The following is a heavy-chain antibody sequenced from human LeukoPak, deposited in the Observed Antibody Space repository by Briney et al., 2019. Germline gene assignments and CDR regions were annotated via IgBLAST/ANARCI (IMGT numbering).Heavy chain of an antibody. CDR1: GFTFRSYG. CDR3: AKDRGSYYYYMDV. J-gene: IGHJ6*03. D-gene: IGHD2-15*01. V-gene: IGHV3-30*02. CDR2: IWYGGSNK. Sequence: PGGSLRLSCAASGFTFRSYGMHWVRQAPGKGLEWVAVIWYGGSNKYYADSVKGRFTISRDNSKNTLYLQMNSLRAEDTAVYYCAKDRGSYYYYMDVWGKGTTVTVSS.